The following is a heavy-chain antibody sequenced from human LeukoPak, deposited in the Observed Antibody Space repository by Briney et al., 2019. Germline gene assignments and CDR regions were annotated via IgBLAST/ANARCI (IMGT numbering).Heavy chain of an antibody. CDR1: GGSISSYY. V-gene: IGHV4-59*08. Sequence: SETLSLTCTVSGGSISSYYWSWIRQPPGKGLEWIGYIYYSGSTNYNPSLKSRVTISVDTSKNQFSLRLSSVTAADTAVYYCARSRGYSYGTTFLDYWGQGTLVTVSS. D-gene: IGHD5-18*01. CDR2: IYYSGST. J-gene: IGHJ4*02. CDR3: ARSRGYSYGTTFLDY.